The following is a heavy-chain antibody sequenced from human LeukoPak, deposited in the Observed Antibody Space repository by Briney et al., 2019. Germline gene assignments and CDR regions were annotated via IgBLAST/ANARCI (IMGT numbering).Heavy chain of an antibody. CDR2: ISYDGSKK. V-gene: IGHV3-30*18. Sequence: PGGSLRLSCAASGFTFSDYYMSWIRQAPGKGLEWVAAISYDGSKKYYADSVKGRFTISRDNPKNTLYLQMNSLRAEDTAVYYCAKDRCSNGVGCYYYYMDVWGKGTTVTISS. CDR3: AKDRCSNGVGCYYYYMDV. D-gene: IGHD2-8*01. J-gene: IGHJ6*03. CDR1: GFTFSDYY.